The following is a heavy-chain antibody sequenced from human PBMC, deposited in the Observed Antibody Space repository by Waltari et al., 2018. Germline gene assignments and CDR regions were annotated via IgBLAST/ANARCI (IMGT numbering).Heavy chain of an antibody. V-gene: IGHV4-59*01. Sequence: QVQLQESGPGLVKPSETLSLTCTVSGGSISSYYWSWIREPPGKGREWIGYIYYSGSTNYNPSLKSRVTISVDTSKNQFSLKLSSVTAADTAVYYCARDYSVWDSSGWYGVRLGMDVWGQGTTVTVSS. CDR2: IYYSGST. CDR3: ARDYSVWDSSGWYGVRLGMDV. CDR1: GGSISSYY. J-gene: IGHJ6*02. D-gene: IGHD6-19*01.